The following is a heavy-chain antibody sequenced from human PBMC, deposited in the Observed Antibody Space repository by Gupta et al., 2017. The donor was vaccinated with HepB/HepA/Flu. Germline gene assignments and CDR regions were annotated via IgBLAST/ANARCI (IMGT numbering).Heavy chain of an antibody. V-gene: IGHV3-20*04. J-gene: IGHJ6*03. Sequence: VQLVEPGGGGLRPGASLRASCAGSGLTFDGYGTCRALQPHGKGLEWVSGINWNGGSTGYADSLKGRFTISRDNAKNSLYLQMNSLRAEDTALYYCARVASSTSLYYYYYYRDVWGKVTTVTVSS. CDR3: ARVASSTSLYYYYYYRDV. D-gene: IGHD2-2*01. CDR1: GLTFDGYG. CDR2: INWNGGST.